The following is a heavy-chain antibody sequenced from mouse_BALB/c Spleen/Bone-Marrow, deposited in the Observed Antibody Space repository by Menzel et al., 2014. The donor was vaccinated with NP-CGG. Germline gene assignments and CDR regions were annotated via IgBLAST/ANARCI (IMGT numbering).Heavy chain of an antibody. CDR3: ARDRGYFDY. J-gene: IGHJ2*01. Sequence: EVNVVESGGGLVKPGGSLKLSCAASGFTFSSYAMSWVRQSPEKRLEWVAEISSGGSYTYYPDTVTGRFTISRDNAKNTLYLEMSSLRSEDTAMYYCARDRGYFDYWGQGTTLTVSS. CDR1: GFTFSSYA. CDR2: ISSGGSYT. D-gene: IGHD3-1*01. V-gene: IGHV5-9-4*01.